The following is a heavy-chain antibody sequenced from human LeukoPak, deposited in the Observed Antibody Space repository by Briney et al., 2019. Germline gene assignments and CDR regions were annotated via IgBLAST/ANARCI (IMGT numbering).Heavy chain of an antibody. J-gene: IGHJ6*04. CDR3: ARGPGTTKRMDV. V-gene: IGHV4-39*07. CDR1: GGSISSSSYY. D-gene: IGHD1-7*01. Sequence: SETLSLTCTVSGGSISSSSYYWGWIRQPPGKGLEWIGSIYYSGSTYYNPSLKSRVTISVDTSKNQFSLKLSSVTAADTAVYYCARGPGTTKRMDVWGKGTTVTVSS. CDR2: IYYSGST.